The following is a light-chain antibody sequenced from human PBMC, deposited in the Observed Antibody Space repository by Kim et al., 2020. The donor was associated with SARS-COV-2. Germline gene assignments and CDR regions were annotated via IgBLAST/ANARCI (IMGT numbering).Light chain of an antibody. J-gene: IGKJ2*03. CDR1: QSTSSW. V-gene: IGKV1-5*03. CDR2: KAS. Sequence: LSASVGDRVTITCRASQSTSSWLAWYQQKPGKAPKVLIYKASSLESGVPSRFSGSGSGTEFTLTISSLQPDDFATYDCQQYKSWYSFGQGTKLEIK. CDR3: QQYKSWYS.